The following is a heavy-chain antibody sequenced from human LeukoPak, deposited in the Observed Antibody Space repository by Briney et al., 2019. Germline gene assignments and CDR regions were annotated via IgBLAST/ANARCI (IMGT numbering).Heavy chain of an antibody. CDR1: GFTFKNFW. J-gene: IGHJ2*01. V-gene: IGHV3-74*01. D-gene: IGHD2-21*01. CDR2: INSDGSGT. CDR3: ASGFPVAAADLYFDR. Sequence: GGSLRLSCAASGFTFKNFWMHWVRQAPGKGLVWVSRINSDGSGTSYADSVKGRFTISRDNAKNTLYLQMTSLRVEDTAVYYCASGFPVAAADLYFDRWGRGTLVTVSS.